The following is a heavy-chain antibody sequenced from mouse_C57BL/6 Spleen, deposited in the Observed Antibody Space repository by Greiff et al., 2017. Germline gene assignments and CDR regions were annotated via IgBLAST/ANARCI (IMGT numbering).Heavy chain of an antibody. V-gene: IGHV5-9*01. CDR1: GFTFSSYT. CDR2: ISGGGGNT. Sequence: DVKLQESGGGLVKPGGSLKLSCAASGFTFSSYTMSWVRQTPEKRLEWVATISGGGGNTYYPDSVKGRFTISRDNAKNTLYLQMSSLRSEDTALYYCAGQWYSNYTWFAYWGQGTLVTVSA. CDR3: AGQWYSNYTWFAY. D-gene: IGHD2-5*01. J-gene: IGHJ3*01.